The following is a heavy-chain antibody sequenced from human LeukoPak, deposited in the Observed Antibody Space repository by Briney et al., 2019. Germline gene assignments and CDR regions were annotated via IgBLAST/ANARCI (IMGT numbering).Heavy chain of an antibody. V-gene: IGHV3-23*01. J-gene: IGHJ4*02. Sequence: GGCLRLSCAASGFTFSSYAMSWVRQAPGKGLEWVSAISGSGGSTYYADSVKGRFTISRANSKNTLYLQMNSLRAEDTAVYYCADEDWLVGATRRCFAYWGQGTLVTVSS. CDR2: ISGSGGST. D-gene: IGHD1-26*01. CDR1: GFTFSSYA. CDR3: ADEDWLVGATRRCFAY.